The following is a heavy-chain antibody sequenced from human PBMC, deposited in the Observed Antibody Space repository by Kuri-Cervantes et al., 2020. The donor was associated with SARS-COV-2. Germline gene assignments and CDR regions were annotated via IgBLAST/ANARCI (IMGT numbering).Heavy chain of an antibody. CDR2: SFYSGST. V-gene: IGHV4-39*01. J-gene: IGHJ4*03. Sequence: GSLRLSCTVSGGSITSDYLWGWIRQPPGKGLEWIGNSFYSGSTFYNPSLKSRVTIPVGTSKNQFSLELSSVTAADTAVYYCARATLVRYFDCLSQGTTVTVSS. CDR1: GGSITSDYL. D-gene: IGHD2-2*01. CDR3: ARATLVRYFDC.